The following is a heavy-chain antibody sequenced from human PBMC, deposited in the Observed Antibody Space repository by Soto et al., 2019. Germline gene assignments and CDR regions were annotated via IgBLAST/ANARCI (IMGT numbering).Heavy chain of an antibody. J-gene: IGHJ4*02. CDR2: ISSSSSYI. CDR3: ARDLTLVVAATRYFDY. CDR1: GFTFSSYS. D-gene: IGHD2-15*01. V-gene: IGHV3-21*01. Sequence: GGSLRLSCAASGFTFSSYSMNWVRRAPGKGLEWVSSISSSSSYIYYADSVKGRFTISRDNAKNSLYLQMNSLRAEDTAVYYCARDLTLVVAATRYFDYWGQGTLVTVSS.